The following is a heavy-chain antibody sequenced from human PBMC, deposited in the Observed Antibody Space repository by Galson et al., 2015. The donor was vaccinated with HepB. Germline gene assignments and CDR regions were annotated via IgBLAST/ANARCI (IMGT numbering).Heavy chain of an antibody. V-gene: IGHV1-18*04. J-gene: IGHJ2*01. Sequence: SVKVSCKASGYTFTSYGISWVRQAPGQGLEWMGWVSAYNGNTNYAQKFQGRVTMTTYTSTSTVQMELGSLKSDDTAVYYCARETTLGYFDLWGRGTLVTVSS. CDR1: GYTFTSYG. CDR2: VSAYNGNT. CDR3: ARETTLGYFDL. D-gene: IGHD4-23*01.